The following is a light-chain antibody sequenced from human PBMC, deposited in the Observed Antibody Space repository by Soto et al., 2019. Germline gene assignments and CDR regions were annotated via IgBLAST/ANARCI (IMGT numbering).Light chain of an antibody. Sequence: EIVLTQSPGTLSLSPGDRATLSCRASQSVSSNLAWYQQKPGQAPRLLIYGASTRATGVPDRFSGSGSGTDFTLTISRLEPEDFAVYHCQQYGSLSWTFGQGTKVDI. CDR1: QSVSSN. J-gene: IGKJ1*01. V-gene: IGKV3-20*01. CDR2: GAS. CDR3: QQYGSLSWT.